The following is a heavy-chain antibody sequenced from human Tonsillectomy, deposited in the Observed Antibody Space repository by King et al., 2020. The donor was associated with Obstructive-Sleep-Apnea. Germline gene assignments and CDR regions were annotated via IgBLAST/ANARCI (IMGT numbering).Heavy chain of an antibody. D-gene: IGHD2-2*01. V-gene: IGHV1-18*01. J-gene: IGHJ4*02. CDR3: ARVYCSSTSCYAEDLDY. CDR1: GYTFTNYG. Sequence: QLVQSGAEVKKPGASVKVSCKASGYTFTNYGINWVRQAPGQGLEWMGWISAYNNNTNYAQKLQGRVTMTTDTSTSTVYMKLRSLRSDDTAVYYCARVYCSSTSCYAEDLDYWGQGTLVTVSS. CDR2: ISAYNNNT.